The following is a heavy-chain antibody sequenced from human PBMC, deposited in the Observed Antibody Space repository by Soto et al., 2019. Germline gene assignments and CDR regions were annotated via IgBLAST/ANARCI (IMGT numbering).Heavy chain of an antibody. Sequence: MAGGSLRLSCAASGFTFTRYSMNRVRQAPGKGLEWVSSISSTTNYIYYGDSMKGRFTISRDNAKNSLYLEMNSLRAEDTAVYYCAKDGYSYGQNWFDPWGQGTLVTVSS. CDR2: ISSTTNYI. D-gene: IGHD5-18*01. V-gene: IGHV3-21*04. J-gene: IGHJ5*02. CDR1: GFTFTRYS. CDR3: AKDGYSYGQNWFDP.